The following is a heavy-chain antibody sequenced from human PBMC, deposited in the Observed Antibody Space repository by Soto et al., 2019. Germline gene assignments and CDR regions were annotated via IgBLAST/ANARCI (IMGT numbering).Heavy chain of an antibody. J-gene: IGHJ6*02. CDR1: GFDFGSFG. CDR2: IVVVSGST. D-gene: IGHD1-26*01. Sequence: QMQLVQSAPVVREPGTSVRVSCRASGFDFGSFGIQFLRQTRGRGLEWIGWIVVVSGSTNYARHFQGRVVISRDMSSSTAYLDLYDLKSDDTAVYFCSADHPHMAMGWPVWGRGTTVTVSS. V-gene: IGHV1-58*02. CDR3: SADHPHMAMGWPV.